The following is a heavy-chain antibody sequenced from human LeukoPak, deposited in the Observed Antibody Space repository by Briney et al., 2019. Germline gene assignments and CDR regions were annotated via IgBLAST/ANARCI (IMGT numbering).Heavy chain of an antibody. D-gene: IGHD4-17*01. V-gene: IGHV1-18*01. CDR3: ATAHDYGDYQDY. J-gene: IGHJ4*02. Sequence: AAVTVSCKASGYTFTSYGISWVRQAPGQGLEGVGWISAYNGNTNYAQKLQGRVTMTTDTSTSTAYMELRSLRSDDTAVYYCATAHDYGDYQDYWGQGTLVTVSS. CDR2: ISAYNGNT. CDR1: GYTFTSYG.